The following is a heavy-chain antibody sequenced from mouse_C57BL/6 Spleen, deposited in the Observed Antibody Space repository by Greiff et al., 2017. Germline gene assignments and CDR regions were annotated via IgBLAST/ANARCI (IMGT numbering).Heavy chain of an antibody. CDR2: IHPNSGST. Sequence: QVQLKQPGAELVKPGASVKLSCKASGYTFTSYWMHWVKQRPGQGLEWIGMIHPNSGSTNYNEKFKSKATLTVDKSSSTAYMQLSSLTSEDSAVYYCARPTTVDWYFDVWGTGTTVTGSS. D-gene: IGHD1-1*01. CDR1: GYTFTSYW. CDR3: ARPTTVDWYFDV. V-gene: IGHV1-64*01. J-gene: IGHJ1*03.